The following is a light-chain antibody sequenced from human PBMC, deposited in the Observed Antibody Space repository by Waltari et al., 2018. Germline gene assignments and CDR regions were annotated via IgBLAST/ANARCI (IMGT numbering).Light chain of an antibody. Sequence: SSELTQAPGVSVAWGQTVRITCQGDSLRLYYASCCRQKPGQAPVLLIYGQNNRPPGIPDRFSASSSGETASLTITGAQAEDEAYYYCTSRDISGDVVFGGGTKLTVL. CDR1: SLRLYY. J-gene: IGLJ2*01. CDR2: GQN. CDR3: TSRDISGDVV. V-gene: IGLV3-19*01.